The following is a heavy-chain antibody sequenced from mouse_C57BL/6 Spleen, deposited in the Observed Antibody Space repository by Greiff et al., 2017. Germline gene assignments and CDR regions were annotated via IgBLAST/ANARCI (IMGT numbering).Heavy chain of an antibody. Sequence: QLQPFGPELVKPGASVTISCKASGYSFTDYNMNWVKQSNGKSLEWIGVINPNYGTTSYNQKFKGKATLTVDQSSSTAYMQLNSLTSEDSAVYYCARNYGSEGYFDVWGTGTTVTVSS. CDR2: INPNYGTT. CDR1: GYSFTDYN. CDR3: ARNYGSEGYFDV. D-gene: IGHD1-1*01. J-gene: IGHJ1*03. V-gene: IGHV1-39*01.